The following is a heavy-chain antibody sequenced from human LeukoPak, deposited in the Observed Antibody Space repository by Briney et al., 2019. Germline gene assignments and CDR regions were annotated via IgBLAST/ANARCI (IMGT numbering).Heavy chain of an antibody. CDR1: GFSFNNYA. CDR2: ISYDGGDK. CDR3: VKEGVEYSYSYGDY. Sequence: PGGPLRLSCAASGFSFNNYAMYWVRQAPGKGLEWVALISYDGGDKYYAESMKGRITISRDNAENTLYLQMNNLRPDDTAFYFCVKEGVEYSYSYGDYWGQGTLVTVSS. V-gene: IGHV3-30*18. J-gene: IGHJ4*02. D-gene: IGHD3-16*01.